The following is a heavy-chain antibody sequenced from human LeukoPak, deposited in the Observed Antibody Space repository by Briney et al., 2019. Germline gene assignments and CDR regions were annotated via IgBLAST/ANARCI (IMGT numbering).Heavy chain of an antibody. V-gene: IGHV3-7*01. CDR3: ASMEDDLLTAFSSDYYFYYMDV. D-gene: IGHD3-9*01. CDR1: GFTFSNYW. CDR2: INEDGSEK. Sequence: GGSLRLSCVASGFTFSNYWMSWVRQAPGKGLQWVATINEDGSEKYYVASVKGRFTISRDSAKNSLYLQMNSLRAEDTAVYYCASMEDDLLTAFSSDYYFYYMDVWGKGTTVTISS. J-gene: IGHJ6*03.